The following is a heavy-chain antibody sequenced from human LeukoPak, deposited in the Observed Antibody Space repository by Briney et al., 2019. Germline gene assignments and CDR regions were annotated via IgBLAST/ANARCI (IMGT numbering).Heavy chain of an antibody. J-gene: IGHJ4*02. CDR2: IYYSGST. CDR1: GGSISSYY. CDR3: ARTRGSSSWYSFDY. D-gene: IGHD6-13*01. V-gene: IGHV4-59*01. Sequence: PSETLSLTCTVSGGSISSYYWSWIRQPTGKGLEWIGYIYYSGSTNYNPSLKSRVTISVDTSKNQFSLKLSSVTAADTAVYYCARTRGSSSWYSFDYWGQGTLVTVSS.